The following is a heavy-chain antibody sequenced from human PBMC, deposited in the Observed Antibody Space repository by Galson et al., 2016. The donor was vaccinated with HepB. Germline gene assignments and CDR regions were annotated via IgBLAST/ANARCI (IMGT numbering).Heavy chain of an antibody. Sequence: SLRLSCAASGFTSSHYDMHWVRLVAGRGLEWVSAIGSDGDTYYPGSVKGRFTVSRENAKNSLYLQMNNLRAGDTAVDYCVRATVGFSGYDSGMDVWGQGTTVAVSS. CDR3: VRATVGFSGYDSGMDV. V-gene: IGHV3-13*01. CDR2: IGSDGDT. CDR1: GFTSSHYD. D-gene: IGHD5-12*01. J-gene: IGHJ6*02.